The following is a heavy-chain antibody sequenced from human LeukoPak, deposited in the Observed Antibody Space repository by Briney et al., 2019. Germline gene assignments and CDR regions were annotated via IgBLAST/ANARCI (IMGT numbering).Heavy chain of an antibody. D-gene: IGHD3-16*02. Sequence: GGSLRLSCAASGFTFSNYAMNWVRQAPGQGLEWVSFISSSSTYIYYADSVKGRFTISRDNAKNSLYLQMNSLRAEDTAVYYCAREGPITFGGVITATPIDYWGQGTLVTVSS. CDR1: GFTFSNYA. V-gene: IGHV3-21*01. CDR3: AREGPITFGGVITATPIDY. CDR2: ISSSSTYI. J-gene: IGHJ4*02.